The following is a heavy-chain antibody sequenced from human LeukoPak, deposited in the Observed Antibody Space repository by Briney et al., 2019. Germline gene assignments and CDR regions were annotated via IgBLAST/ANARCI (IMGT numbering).Heavy chain of an antibody. V-gene: IGHV1-69*04. CDR3: ARARGDSYGYGWFDP. J-gene: IGHJ5*02. D-gene: IGHD5-18*01. Sequence: GASVKVSCKASGGTFSSYAISWVRRAPGQGLEWMGRIIPIIGIANYAQKFQGRVTITADKSTSTAYMELSSLRSEDTAVYYCARARGDSYGYGWFDPWGQGTLVTVSS. CDR1: GGTFSSYA. CDR2: IIPIIGIA.